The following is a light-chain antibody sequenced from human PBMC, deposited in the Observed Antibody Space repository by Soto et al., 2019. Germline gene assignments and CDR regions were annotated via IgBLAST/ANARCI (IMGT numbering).Light chain of an antibody. Sequence: EIVLTQSPGTLSLSPGERATLSCRASQTVGNTYLAWYQQKPGQAPRLLIYDASTRATDIPDRFSGSGAGTYFTLTISRLEPEDGALYYCQQYGTLITFGQGTRLEIK. CDR1: QTVGNTY. V-gene: IGKV3-20*01. CDR2: DAS. J-gene: IGKJ5*01. CDR3: QQYGTLIT.